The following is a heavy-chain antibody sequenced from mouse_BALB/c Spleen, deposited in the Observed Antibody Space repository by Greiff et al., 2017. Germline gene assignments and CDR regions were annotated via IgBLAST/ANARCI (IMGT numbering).Heavy chain of an antibody. CDR2: INSNGGST. Sequence: EVQLVESGGGLVQPGGSLKLSCAASGFTFSSYGMSWVRQTPDKRLELVATINSNGGSTYYPDSVKGRFTISRDNAKNTLYLQMSSLKSEDTAMYYCASLWDWYFDVWGAGTTVTVSS. V-gene: IGHV5-6-3*01. J-gene: IGHJ1*01. CDR3: ASLWDWYFDV. D-gene: IGHD1-1*01. CDR1: GFTFSSYG.